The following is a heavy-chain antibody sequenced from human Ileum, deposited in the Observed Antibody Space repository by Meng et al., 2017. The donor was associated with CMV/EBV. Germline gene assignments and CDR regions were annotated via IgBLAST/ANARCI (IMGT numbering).Heavy chain of an antibody. CDR1: GYTRSTYW. Sequence: LSVVCPGYTRSTYWHNWSRQAPRKGLEWVASIKDDRSDKTYVDSVKGRFTIIIARASAKTSLYLQMYIPRGEDTAVYYCACLIRGPGHFDSWGQGTLVTVSS. V-gene: IGHV3-7*02. J-gene: IGHJ4*02. CDR3: ACLIRGPGHFDS. CDR2: IKDDRSDK. D-gene: IGHD3-10*01.